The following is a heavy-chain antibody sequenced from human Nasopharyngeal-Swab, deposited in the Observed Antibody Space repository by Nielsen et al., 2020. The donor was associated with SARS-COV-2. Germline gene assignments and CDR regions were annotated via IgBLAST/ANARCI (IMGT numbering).Heavy chain of an antibody. Sequence: GSLRLSCAVSGGSFSDYNWSWIRQPPGKGLEWIGNIYHSGRTNYNPSLKSRLAISIDTSKKQFSLKLSSVTAADTAVYYCARGAPGYWGRGTLVTVSS. CDR2: IYHSGRT. J-gene: IGHJ4*01. CDR1: GGSFSDYN. V-gene: IGHV4-34*01. CDR3: ARGAPGY.